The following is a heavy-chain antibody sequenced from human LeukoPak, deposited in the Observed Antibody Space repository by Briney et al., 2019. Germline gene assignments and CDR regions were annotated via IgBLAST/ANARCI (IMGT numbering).Heavy chain of an antibody. CDR1: GFTFSSYS. CDR3: ARDPYDILTGYYRPFDY. CDR2: ISSSSSYI. V-gene: IGHV3-21*01. D-gene: IGHD3-9*01. Sequence: GGSLRLSCAASGFTFSSYSMNWVRQAPGKGLEWVSSISSSSSYIYYADSVKGRFTISRDNAKNSLYLQMNSLRAEDTAVYYCARDPYDILTGYYRPFDYWGQGTLVTVSS. J-gene: IGHJ4*02.